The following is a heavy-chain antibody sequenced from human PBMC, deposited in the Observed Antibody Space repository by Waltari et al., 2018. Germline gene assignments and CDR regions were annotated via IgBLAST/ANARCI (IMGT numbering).Heavy chain of an antibody. D-gene: IGHD6-13*01. CDR1: GYTFTSYA. J-gene: IGHJ6*02. V-gene: IGHV1-3*01. CDR3: ATDLYSSSLYVSYGMDV. Sequence: QVQLVQSGAEVKKPGASVKVSCKASGYTFTSYAMHWVRQAPGQRLEWMGWINAGNGNTKYSQKFQGRVTITRDTSASTAYMEMSSLRSEDTAVYYCATDLYSSSLYVSYGMDVWGQGTTVTVSS. CDR2: INAGNGNT.